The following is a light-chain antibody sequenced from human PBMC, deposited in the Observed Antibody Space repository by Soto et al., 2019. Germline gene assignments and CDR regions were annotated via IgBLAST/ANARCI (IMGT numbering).Light chain of an antibody. CDR1: HNDIGTYDY. V-gene: IGLV2-14*03. CDR3: CSFTSNRIYV. J-gene: IGLJ1*01. CDR2: GDT. Sequence: QSALTQPTSVSDAPGQSITISCTGNHNDIGTYDYVSWYQQHPGRARRLLIHGDTTRPSGISDRFSAFKSVLAASLTISGLQPGDEADSYCCSFTSNRIYVFGTGTKVTVL.